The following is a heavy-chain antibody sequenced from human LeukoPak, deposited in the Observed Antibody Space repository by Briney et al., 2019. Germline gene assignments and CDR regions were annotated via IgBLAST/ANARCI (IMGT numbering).Heavy chain of an antibody. J-gene: IGHJ6*02. D-gene: IGHD2-2*01. Sequence: GGSLRLSCVASGFTFSSYAMHWVRQAPGKGLEYVSAISSNGGSTYHVDSVKGRFTISGDNSENTLYLQMGSLRTEDMAVYYCARDRGEASSSGMDVWGQGTTVIVSS. CDR3: ARDRGEASSSGMDV. V-gene: IGHV3-64*02. CDR1: GFTFSSYA. CDR2: ISSNGGST.